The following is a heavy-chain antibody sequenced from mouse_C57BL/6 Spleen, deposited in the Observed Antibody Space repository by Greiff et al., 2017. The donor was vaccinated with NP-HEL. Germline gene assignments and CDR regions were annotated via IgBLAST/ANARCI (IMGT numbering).Heavy chain of an antibody. J-gene: IGHJ1*03. CDR1: GYTFTSYW. CDR2: IDPSDSET. D-gene: IGHD1-1*01. V-gene: IGHV1-52*01. CDR3: ARGRGGSWYFDV. Sequence: QVQLQQPGAELVRPGSSVKLSCKASGYTFTSYWMHWVKQRPIQGLEWIGNIDPSDSETHYNQKFKDKATLTVDKSSSTAYMQLSSLTSEDSAVYYCARGRGGSWYFDVWGTGTTVTVSS.